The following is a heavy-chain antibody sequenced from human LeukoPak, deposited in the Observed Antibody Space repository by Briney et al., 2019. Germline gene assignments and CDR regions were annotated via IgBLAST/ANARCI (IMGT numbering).Heavy chain of an antibody. V-gene: IGHV3-23*01. CDR2: ISGSGGDT. CDR3: ARAGYCSSTSCPSAGFYYYYYMDV. J-gene: IGHJ6*03. D-gene: IGHD2-2*01. CDR1: GFTFSNYA. Sequence: PGGSLRLSCAASGFTFSNYAMSWVRQAPGKGLEWVSGISGSGGDTYYADSVKGRFTISRDNAKNSLYLQMNSLRAEDTAVYYCARAGYCSSTSCPSAGFYYYYYMDVWGKGTTVTVSS.